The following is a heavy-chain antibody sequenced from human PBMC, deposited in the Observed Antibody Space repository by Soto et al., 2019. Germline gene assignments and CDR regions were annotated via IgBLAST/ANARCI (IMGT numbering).Heavy chain of an antibody. V-gene: IGHV6-1*01. CDR1: GDSVSSNSAA. CDR3: ASVSSGWYLGAFDI. J-gene: IGHJ3*02. Sequence: QTLSLACAISGDSVSSNSAAWNWIRQSPSRGLEWLGRTYYRSKWYNDYAVSVKSRITINPDTSKNQFSLQLNSVTPEDTAVYYCASVSSGWYLGAFDIWGQGTMVTVSS. CDR2: TYYRSKWYN. D-gene: IGHD6-19*01.